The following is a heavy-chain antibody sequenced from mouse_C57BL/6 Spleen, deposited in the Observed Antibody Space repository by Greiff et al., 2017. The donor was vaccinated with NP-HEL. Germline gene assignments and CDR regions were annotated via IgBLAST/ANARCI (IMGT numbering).Heavy chain of an antibody. Sequence: VKLMESGAELVKPGASVKLSCKASGYTFTSYWMQWVKQRPGQGLEWIGEIDPSDSYTNYNQKFKGKATLTVDTSSSTAYMQLSSLTSEDSAVYYCARLDNTGFAYWGQGTLVTVSA. V-gene: IGHV1-50*01. D-gene: IGHD1-1*01. CDR2: IDPSDSYT. CDR1: GYTFTSYW. CDR3: ARLDNTGFAY. J-gene: IGHJ3*01.